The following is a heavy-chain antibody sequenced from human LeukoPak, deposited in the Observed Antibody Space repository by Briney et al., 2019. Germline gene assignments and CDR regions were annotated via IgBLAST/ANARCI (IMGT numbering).Heavy chain of an antibody. J-gene: IGHJ4*02. Sequence: GASVKVSCKASGYTFTGYYMHWVRQAPGQGLEWMGWINPNSGGTNYAQKFQGRVTMTRDTSISTAYMELSRLTSDVTAVYYCAREYGDSSYCGGDCYTNYWGQGTLVTVSS. V-gene: IGHV1-2*02. CDR3: AREYGDSSYCGGDCYTNY. D-gene: IGHD2-21*01. CDR2: INPNSGGT. CDR1: GYTFTGYY.